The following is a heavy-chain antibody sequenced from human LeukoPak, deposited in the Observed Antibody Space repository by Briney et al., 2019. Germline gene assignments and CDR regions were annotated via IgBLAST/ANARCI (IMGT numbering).Heavy chain of an antibody. J-gene: IGHJ4*02. V-gene: IGHV3-21*01. CDR1: GFTFSSYS. CDR2: ISSSSSYI. CDR3: ARVRGVEWLAPDY. D-gene: IGHD6-19*01. Sequence: PGGSLRLSCAASGFTFSSYSMNWVRQAPGKGLEWVSSISSSSSYIYYADSVKGRFTISRDNAKNSLYLQMNSLRAEDTAVYYCARVRGVEWLAPDYWGQGTLVTVSS.